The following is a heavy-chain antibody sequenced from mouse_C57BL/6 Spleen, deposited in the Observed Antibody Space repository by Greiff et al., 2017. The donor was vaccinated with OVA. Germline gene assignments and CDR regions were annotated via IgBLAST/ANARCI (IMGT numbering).Heavy chain of an antibody. CDR1: GYAFSSSW. D-gene: IGHD2-4*01. CDR3: ARSPSYDYDGSLYAMDY. J-gene: IGHJ4*01. V-gene: IGHV1-82*01. Sequence: QVQLQQSGPELVKPGASVKISCKASGYAFSSSWMNWVKQRPGKGLEWIGRIYPGDGDTNYNGKFKGKATLTADKSSSTAYMQLSSLTSEDSAVYFCARSPSYDYDGSLYAMDYWGQGTSVTVSS. CDR2: IYPGDGDT.